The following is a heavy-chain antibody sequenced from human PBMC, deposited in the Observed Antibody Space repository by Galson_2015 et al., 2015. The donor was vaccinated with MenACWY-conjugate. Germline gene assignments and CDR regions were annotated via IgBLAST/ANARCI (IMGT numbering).Heavy chain of an antibody. V-gene: IGHV3-30*10. CDR3: VRAEGWLRSAFDL. CDR2: VSYDASSR. Sequence: SLRLSCAASGFRFSSYTFYWVRQSSGKGLEWVAVVSYDASSRYYRDSVQGRFTISRDNSKNTVSLEMSSLGPEDSAVYYCVRAEGWLRSAFDLWGQGTMVTVSS. CDR1: GFRFSSYT. J-gene: IGHJ3*01. D-gene: IGHD5-12*01.